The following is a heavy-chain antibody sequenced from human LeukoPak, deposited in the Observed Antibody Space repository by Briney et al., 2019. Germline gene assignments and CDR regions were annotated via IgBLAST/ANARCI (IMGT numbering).Heavy chain of an antibody. V-gene: IGHV3-74*01. CDR1: GFTFSSYW. J-gene: IGHJ4*02. D-gene: IGHD5-12*01. CDR2: INSDGSGT. CDR3: SRGQFSGYDGFDY. Sequence: GGSLRLSCAASGFTFSSYWMHSVRQAPGKGLVWVSRINSDGSGTNYADSVKGRFTISRDSAKNTLYLQLNSLRAENTAVYYCSRGQFSGYDGFDYWGQGTLVTVSS.